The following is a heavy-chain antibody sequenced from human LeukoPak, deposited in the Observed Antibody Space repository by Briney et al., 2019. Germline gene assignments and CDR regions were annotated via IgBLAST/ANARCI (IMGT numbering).Heavy chain of an antibody. J-gene: IGHJ3*02. D-gene: IGHD4-17*01. CDR2: INAGNGNT. Sequence: ASVKVSCKASGYAFTSYAMNWVRQAPGQRLEWMGWINAGNGNTKYSQKFQGRVTITRDTSASTAYMELSSLRSEDTAVYYCARTRAAVTTKAGAFDIWGQGTMVTVSS. CDR1: GYAFTSYA. V-gene: IGHV1-3*01. CDR3: ARTRAAVTTKAGAFDI.